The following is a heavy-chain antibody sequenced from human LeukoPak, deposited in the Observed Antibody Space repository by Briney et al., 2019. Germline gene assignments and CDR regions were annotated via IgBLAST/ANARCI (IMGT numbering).Heavy chain of an antibody. V-gene: IGHV3-7*01. Sequence: PGRGLSLSRAASVLNLGGFSMSWVRQPPRKGLEGVTHMNEHGCDIFYLDSVKDRFTISRDNAKNLIYLQMNSLRAEDAAVYFCARPRGCNSGRCNNFDYWGQGTLVTVSS. CDR3: ARPRGCNSGRCNNFDY. J-gene: IGHJ4*02. D-gene: IGHD2-8*01. CDR2: MNEHGCDI. CDR1: VLNLGGFS.